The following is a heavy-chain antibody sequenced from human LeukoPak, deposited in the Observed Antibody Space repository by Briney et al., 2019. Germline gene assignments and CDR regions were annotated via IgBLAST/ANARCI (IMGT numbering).Heavy chain of an antibody. CDR3: AKARRELLSSYYYYYMDV. Sequence: PGGSLRLSCAASGFTFSSYAMSWVRQAPGKGLEWVSAISGSGGSTYYADSVKGRFTISRDNSKNTLYLQMNSLRAEDTAVYYCAKARRELLSSYYYYYMDVWGKGTTVTVSS. CDR2: ISGSGGST. V-gene: IGHV3-23*01. J-gene: IGHJ6*03. D-gene: IGHD1-26*01. CDR1: GFTFSSYA.